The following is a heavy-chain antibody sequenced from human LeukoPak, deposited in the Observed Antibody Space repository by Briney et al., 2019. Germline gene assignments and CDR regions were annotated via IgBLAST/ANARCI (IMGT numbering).Heavy chain of an antibody. J-gene: IGHJ3*02. Sequence: PSETLSLTCTVSGASMSSGSYYWSWIRQPAGKGLEWIGRIYTSGSTSYNPSLRSRVTMSVDRLKNQFSLKLSSVTAADTAVYYCARCVLDYYDSSGQDAFDIWGQGTMVTVSS. CDR1: GASMSSGSYY. V-gene: IGHV4-61*02. CDR2: IYTSGST. D-gene: IGHD3-22*01. CDR3: ARCVLDYYDSSGQDAFDI.